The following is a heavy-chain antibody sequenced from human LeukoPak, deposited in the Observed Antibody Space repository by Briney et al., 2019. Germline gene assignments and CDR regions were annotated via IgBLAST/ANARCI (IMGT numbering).Heavy chain of an antibody. Sequence: PGVSLRLSCAACGFTFNHYAMSWVRQAPGKGLEWVSGINHLGHTFYADSVKGRFTISRDNSQNTLFLQMNSLRADDTDEYFCASDHVSLRSGAWYVFDYWGRGTLVTVSS. J-gene: IGHJ4*02. V-gene: IGHV3-23*01. CDR3: ASDHVSLRSGAWYVFDY. CDR2: INHLGHT. CDR1: GFTFNHYA. D-gene: IGHD6-19*01.